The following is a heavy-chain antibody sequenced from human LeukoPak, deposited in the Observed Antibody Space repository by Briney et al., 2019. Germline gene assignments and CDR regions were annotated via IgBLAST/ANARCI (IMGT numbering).Heavy chain of an antibody. D-gene: IGHD3-10*01. CDR2: ISGSGGST. CDR3: AKDLFPDYYGSGSPPLDY. V-gene: IGHV3-23*01. Sequence: PGGSLRLSCAASGFTFSSYAMSWVRQAPGKGLEWVSAISGSGGSTYYADSVKGRFTISRDNSKNTLYLQMNSLRAEDTAVYYCAKDLFPDYYGSGSPPLDYWGQGTLVTVSS. CDR1: GFTFSSYA. J-gene: IGHJ4*02.